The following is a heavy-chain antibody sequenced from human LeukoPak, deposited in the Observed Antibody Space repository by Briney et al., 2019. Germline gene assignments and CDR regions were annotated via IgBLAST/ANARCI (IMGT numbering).Heavy chain of an antibody. CDR3: ARAPHYYDSAFDI. J-gene: IGHJ3*02. V-gene: IGHV3-53*01. D-gene: IGHD3-22*01. CDR1: GFTVSSNY. CDR2: IYSGGST. Sequence: GGSLRLSCAAPGFTVSSNYMSWVRQAPGKGLEWVSVIYSGGSTYYADSVKGRFTISRDNSKNTLYLQMNSLRAEDTAVYYCARAPHYYDSAFDIWGQGTMVTVSS.